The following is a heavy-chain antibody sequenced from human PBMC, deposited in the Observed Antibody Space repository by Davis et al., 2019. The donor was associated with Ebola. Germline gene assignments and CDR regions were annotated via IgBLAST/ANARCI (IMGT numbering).Heavy chain of an antibody. V-gene: IGHV1-46*01. D-gene: IGHD1/OR15-1a*01. Sequence: ASVKVSCKTSGYTFTWPQVHWVRQAPGQGFEWMGIVTPGAGPGRYSQKFQGRVTITSDPATTTVYMEVNNLTSEDTAVYYCVRDQTEHWNMDFWGQGTRVTVSS. CDR2: VTPGAGPG. CDR1: GYTFTWPQ. J-gene: IGHJ4*02. CDR3: VRDQTEHWNMDF.